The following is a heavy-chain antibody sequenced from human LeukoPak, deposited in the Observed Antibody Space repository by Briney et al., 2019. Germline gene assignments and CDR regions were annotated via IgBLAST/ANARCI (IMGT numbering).Heavy chain of an antibody. Sequence: ASVKVSCKASGYTFTSYYMHWVRQAPGQGLEWMGIINPSGGSTSYAQKFQGRVTITADKSTSTAYMELSSLRSEDTAVYYCARLMTTVTTVPHWGQGTLVTVSS. V-gene: IGHV1-46*01. CDR3: ARLMTTVTTVPH. CDR2: INPSGGST. D-gene: IGHD4-17*01. CDR1: GYTFTSYY. J-gene: IGHJ4*02.